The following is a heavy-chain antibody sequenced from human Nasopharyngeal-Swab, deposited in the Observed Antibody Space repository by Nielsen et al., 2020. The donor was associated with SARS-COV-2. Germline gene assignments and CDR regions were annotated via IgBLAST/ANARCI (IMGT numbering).Heavy chain of an antibody. J-gene: IGHJ6*03. V-gene: IGHV3-21*01. Sequence: LSLTCAASGFTFSSYSMNWVLQAPGKGLELVSSISSSSSYIYYADSVKGRFTISRDNAKNSLYLQMNSLRAEDTAVYYCARDYPYSSSWYPYYYYYYMDVWGKGTTVTVSS. CDR1: GFTFSSYS. CDR3: ARDYPYSSSWYPYYYYYYMDV. D-gene: IGHD6-13*01. CDR2: ISSSSSYI.